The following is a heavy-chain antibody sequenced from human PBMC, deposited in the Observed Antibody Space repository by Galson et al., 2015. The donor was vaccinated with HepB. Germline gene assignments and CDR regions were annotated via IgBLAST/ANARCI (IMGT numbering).Heavy chain of an antibody. J-gene: IGHJ4*02. CDR3: ARDSSGPGY. D-gene: IGHD6-19*01. CDR2: IYSGGGT. Sequence: SLRLSCAASGFTVSSNYMSWVRQAPGKGLEWVSVIYSGGGTYYADSVKGRFTISRDSSKNTLYLQMNSLTVEDTAVYYCARDSSGPGYWGQGTQVTVSS. V-gene: IGHV3-66*01. CDR1: GFTVSSNY.